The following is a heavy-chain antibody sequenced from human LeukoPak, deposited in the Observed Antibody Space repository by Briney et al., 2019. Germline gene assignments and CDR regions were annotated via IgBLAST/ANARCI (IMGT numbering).Heavy chain of an antibody. D-gene: IGHD1-26*01. CDR3: ARVFSGSSLYFDY. CDR2: IYYSGST. Sequence: SETLSLTCTVSGGSISSYYWSWIRQPPGKGLEWIGYIYYSGSTNYNPSLKSRVTISVDTSKNQFSLKLSSVAAADTAVYYCARVFSGSSLYFDYWDQGTLVTVSS. CDR1: GGSISSYY. J-gene: IGHJ4*02. V-gene: IGHV4-59*01.